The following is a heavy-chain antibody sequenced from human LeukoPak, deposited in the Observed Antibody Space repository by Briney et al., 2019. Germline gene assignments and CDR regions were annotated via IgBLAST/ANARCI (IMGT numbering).Heavy chain of an antibody. V-gene: IGHV3-15*04. CDR3: TTYGSGRKFDY. J-gene: IGHJ4*02. CDR1: GFSFSDAW. CDR2: IESKTDGGTT. Sequence: NPGGSLRLSCAASGFSFSDAWMSWVRQIPGKGLEWVGRIESKTDGGTTDYAAPVKGRFTISRDDSTNTLYLQMNSLKSEDTAVYYCTTYGSGRKFDYWGQGILVTVSS. D-gene: IGHD3-10*01.